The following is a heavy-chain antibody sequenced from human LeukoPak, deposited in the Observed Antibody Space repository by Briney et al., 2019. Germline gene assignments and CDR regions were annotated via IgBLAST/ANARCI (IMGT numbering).Heavy chain of an antibody. CDR2: IYPGNSDT. J-gene: IGHJ4*02. V-gene: IGHV5-51*01. D-gene: IGHD3-22*01. CDR1: GYSFTSYW. Sequence: GESLKISCKGSGYSFTSYWIGWVRQMPGKGLEWMGIIYPGNSDTKYSPSFQGQVTMSVDRSISTAYLQWSSLKASDTAMYYCATVVAIPYWGQGTLVTVSS. CDR3: ATVVAIPY.